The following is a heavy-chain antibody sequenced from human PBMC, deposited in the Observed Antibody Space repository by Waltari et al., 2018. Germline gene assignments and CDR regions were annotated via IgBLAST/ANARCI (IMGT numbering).Heavy chain of an antibody. V-gene: IGHV4-39*07. CDR1: GGSISSSSYY. CDR2: IYYSGST. J-gene: IGHJ4*02. D-gene: IGHD3-10*01. Sequence: QLQLQESGPGLVKPSETLSLTCTVSGGSISSSSYYWGWIRQPPGKGLEWIGSIYYSGSTYYNPSLKSRVTISVDTSKNQFSLKLSSVTAADTAVYYCATQINYYGSGSYYSFDYWGQGTLVTVSS. CDR3: ATQINYYGSGSYYSFDY.